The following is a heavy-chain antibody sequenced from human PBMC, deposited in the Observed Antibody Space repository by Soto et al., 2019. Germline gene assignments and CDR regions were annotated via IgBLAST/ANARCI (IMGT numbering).Heavy chain of an antibody. CDR1: GGSISSGDYY. J-gene: IGHJ5*02. CDR3: ARVGSSWSLKNWFDP. Sequence: PSETLSLTCTVSGGSISSGDYYWSWIRQPPGKGLEWIGYIYYSGSTYYNPSLKSRVTISVDTSKNQFSLKLSSVTAADTAVYYCARVGSSWSLKNWFDPWGQGTLVTVSS. D-gene: IGHD6-13*01. V-gene: IGHV4-30-4*01. CDR2: IYYSGST.